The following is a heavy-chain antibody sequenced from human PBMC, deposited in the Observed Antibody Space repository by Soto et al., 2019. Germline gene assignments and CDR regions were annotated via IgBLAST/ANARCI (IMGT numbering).Heavy chain of an antibody. CDR3: SKAGGRLSTPFDP. CDR2: ISHDGLNT. V-gene: IGHV3-30*18. Sequence: GSLRLSCAASGFSFSNSGMHWVRQAPGKGLEWVALISHDGLNTDYADSVRGRFIVSRDNSRNTLSLQMNSLTDDDTAVYYCSKAGGRLSTPFDPWGQGTLVTVSS. D-gene: IGHD2-21*02. CDR1: GFSFSNSG. J-gene: IGHJ5*02.